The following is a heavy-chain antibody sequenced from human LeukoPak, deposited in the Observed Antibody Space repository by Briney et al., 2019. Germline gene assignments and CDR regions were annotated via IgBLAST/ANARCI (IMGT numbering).Heavy chain of an antibody. V-gene: IGHV3-23*01. J-gene: IGHJ6*02. CDR2: ISGSGGST. CDR1: GFTFSSYA. CDR3: AKLLSPSYSTYWYGMDV. Sequence: GGSLRLSCAASGFTFSSYAMRWVRQAPGKGLEWVSSISGSGGSTFYADSVKGRFTVSRDNSRNTLYLQMNSLRAEDTAVYYCAKLLSPSYSTYWYGMDVWGPGTTVTVSS. D-gene: IGHD6-13*01.